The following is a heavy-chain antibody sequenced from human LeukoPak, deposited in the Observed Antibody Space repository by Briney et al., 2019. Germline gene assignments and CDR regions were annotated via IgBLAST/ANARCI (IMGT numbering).Heavy chain of an antibody. J-gene: IGHJ1*01. CDR2: IYSGGST. CDR1: GFTVSSNY. Sequence: GGSLRLSCAASGFTVSSNYMSWVRQAPGKGLEWVSVIYSGGSTYYADSVKGRFTISRDNSKNTLYLQMNSLRAEDTAVHYCAKGGVYSSSWPAEYFQHWGQGTLVTVSS. CDR3: AKGGVYSSSWPAEYFQH. V-gene: IGHV3-53*01. D-gene: IGHD6-13*01.